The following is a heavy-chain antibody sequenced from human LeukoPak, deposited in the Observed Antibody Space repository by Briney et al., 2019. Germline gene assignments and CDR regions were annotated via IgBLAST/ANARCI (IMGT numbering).Heavy chain of an antibody. CDR1: GFTVSSNF. D-gene: IGHD1-26*01. CDR2: ISGGSAFI. Sequence: GGSLRLSCAASGFTVSSNFMAWVRQAPGKGLEWVSSISGGSAFIYYADSVKGRFTISRDNSKNTLYLQMNSLRAEDTAVYYCANANYSGGSFDYWGQGTLVTVSS. CDR3: ANANYSGGSFDY. J-gene: IGHJ4*02. V-gene: IGHV3-23*01.